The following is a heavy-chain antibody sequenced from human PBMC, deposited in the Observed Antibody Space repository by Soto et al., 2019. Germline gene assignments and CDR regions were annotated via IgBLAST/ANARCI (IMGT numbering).Heavy chain of an antibody. Sequence: GGSLRLSCAASGFTFSSYAMSWVRQAPGKGLEWVSAISGSGGSTYYADSVKGRFTISRDNSKNTLYLQMNSLRAEDTAVYYCAKGPPPTRPEYYYDSSGYYFDFDYWGQGNLVTVSS. J-gene: IGHJ4*02. CDR3: AKGPPPTRPEYYYDSSGYYFDFDY. D-gene: IGHD3-22*01. CDR1: GFTFSSYA. V-gene: IGHV3-23*01. CDR2: ISGSGGST.